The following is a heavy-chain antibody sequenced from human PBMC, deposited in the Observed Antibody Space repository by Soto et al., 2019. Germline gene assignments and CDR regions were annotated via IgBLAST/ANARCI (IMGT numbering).Heavy chain of an antibody. D-gene: IGHD2-15*01. J-gene: IGHJ3*02. CDR3: AREEVVVAATPGAFDI. CDR2: IYYSGST. V-gene: IGHV4-31*03. Sequence: QVQLQESGPGLVKPSQTLSLTCTVSGGSISSGGYYWSWIRQHPGKGLEWIGYIYYSGSTYYNPSLKSRVTISVDTSKNQFSLKLSSVTAADTAVYYCAREEVVVAATPGAFDIWGQGTMVTVSS. CDR1: GGSISSGGYY.